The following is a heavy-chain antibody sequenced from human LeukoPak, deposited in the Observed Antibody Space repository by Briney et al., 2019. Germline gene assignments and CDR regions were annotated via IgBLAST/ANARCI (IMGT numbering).Heavy chain of an antibody. D-gene: IGHD5-12*01. CDR2: ISSSGSTI. Sequence: LSLTCGGSVGSISSGNWWSWVRQSPGKGLEWVSYISSSGSTIYYADSVKGRFTISRDNAENSLYLQMNSLRAEDTAVYYCARVRKYSGYGDYFDYWGQGTLVTVSS. V-gene: IGHV3-48*03. CDR1: VGSISSGNW. J-gene: IGHJ4*02. CDR3: ARVRKYSGYGDYFDY.